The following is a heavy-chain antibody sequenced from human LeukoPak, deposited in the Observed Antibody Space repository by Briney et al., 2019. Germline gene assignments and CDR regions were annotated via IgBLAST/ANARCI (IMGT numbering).Heavy chain of an antibody. Sequence: GGSLRLSCAASGFTFSSYSMNWVRQAPGKGLEWVSYISSSSSYIYYADSVKGRFTISRDNAKNSLYLQVNSLRAEDTAIYYCARDRRGRGIAVAGMGYWGQGALVTVSS. D-gene: IGHD6-19*01. CDR3: ARDRRGRGIAVAGMGY. CDR1: GFTFSSYS. J-gene: IGHJ4*02. CDR2: ISSSSSYI. V-gene: IGHV3-21*05.